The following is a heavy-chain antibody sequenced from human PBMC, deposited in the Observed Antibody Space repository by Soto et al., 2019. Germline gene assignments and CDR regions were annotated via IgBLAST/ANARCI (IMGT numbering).Heavy chain of an antibody. CDR1: GFTFSSYA. J-gene: IGHJ4*02. CDR3: ARKGRGYCSGGSCYLDY. D-gene: IGHD2-15*01. CDR2: ISSNGGST. Sequence: EVQLVESGGGLVQPGGSLRLSCAASGFTFSSYAMHWVRQAPGKGLEYVSAISSNGGSTYYANSVKGRFTISRDNSKNTLYLQMGSLRAEDMAVYYCARKGRGYCSGGSCYLDYWGQGTLVTVSS. V-gene: IGHV3-64*01.